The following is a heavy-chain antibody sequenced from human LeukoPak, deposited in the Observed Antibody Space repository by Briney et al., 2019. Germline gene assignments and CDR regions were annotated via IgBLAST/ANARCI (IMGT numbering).Heavy chain of an antibody. Sequence: GGSLRLSCAASGFTFSGSAMHWVRQASGKGLEWVGRIRSKANSYATAYAASVKGRFTTSRDGSKTTAYLQMNSLKTEDTAVYYCTRPDEYSSGWADYWGQGTLVTVSS. J-gene: IGHJ4*02. CDR1: GFTFSGSA. D-gene: IGHD6-19*01. V-gene: IGHV3-73*01. CDR2: IRSKANSYAT. CDR3: TRPDEYSSGWADY.